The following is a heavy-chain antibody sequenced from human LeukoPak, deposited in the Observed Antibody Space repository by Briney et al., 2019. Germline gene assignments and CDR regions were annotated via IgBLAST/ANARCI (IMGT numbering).Heavy chain of an antibody. CDR1: GYTFTGYY. Sequence: ASVKVSCKASGYTFTGYYMHWVRRAPGQGLEWMGWINPNSGGTNYAQKFQGRVTMTRDTSISTAYMELSRLRSDDTAVYYCARGYCSGGSCYPLRYYYYGMDVWGQGTTVTVSS. D-gene: IGHD2-15*01. V-gene: IGHV1-2*02. CDR2: INPNSGGT. CDR3: ARGYCSGGSCYPLRYYYYGMDV. J-gene: IGHJ6*02.